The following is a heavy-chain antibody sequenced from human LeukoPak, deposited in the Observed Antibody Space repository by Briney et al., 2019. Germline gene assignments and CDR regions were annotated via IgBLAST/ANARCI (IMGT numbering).Heavy chain of an antibody. CDR3: ARGIRTFGVVTHQKNYYGMDV. J-gene: IGHJ6*02. CDR1: GGSFSGYY. V-gene: IGHV4-34*01. D-gene: IGHD3-3*01. Sequence: SETLSLTCAVYGGSFSGYYWSWTRQPPGKGLEWIGEINHSGSTNYNPSLKSRVTISVDTSKNQFSLKLSSVTAADTAVYYCARGIRTFGVVTHQKNYYGMDVWGQGTTVTVSS. CDR2: INHSGST.